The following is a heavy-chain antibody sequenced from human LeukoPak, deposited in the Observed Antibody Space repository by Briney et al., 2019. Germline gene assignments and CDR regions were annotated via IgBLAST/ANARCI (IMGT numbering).Heavy chain of an antibody. J-gene: IGHJ5*02. Sequence: SETLSLTCAVYGGSFSGYYWSWIRQPSGKGLEWIGYIYYSGSTNYNPSLKSRVTISVDASKNQFSLKLSSVTAADTAVYYCARGLRDCSGGSCYSGRWFDPWGQGTLVTVSS. V-gene: IGHV4-34*01. CDR3: ARGLRDCSGGSCYSGRWFDP. CDR2: IYYSGST. D-gene: IGHD2-15*01. CDR1: GGSFSGYY.